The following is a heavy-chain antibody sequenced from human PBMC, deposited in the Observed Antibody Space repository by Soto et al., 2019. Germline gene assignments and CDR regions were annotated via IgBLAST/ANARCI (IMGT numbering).Heavy chain of an antibody. Sequence: GASVKVSCKASGGTFSCHTISWVRQAPGQGLEWMGRSTPILGIANYAQKFQGRVTITADKSMSTAYMELTSLRFEDTAVYYCARDTFPIFGVVSLRSGADNWFDPWGQGTLVTVSS. CDR1: GGTFSCHT. V-gene: IGHV1-69*04. D-gene: IGHD3-3*02. CDR2: STPILGIA. J-gene: IGHJ5*02. CDR3: ARDTFPIFGVVSLRSGADNWFDP.